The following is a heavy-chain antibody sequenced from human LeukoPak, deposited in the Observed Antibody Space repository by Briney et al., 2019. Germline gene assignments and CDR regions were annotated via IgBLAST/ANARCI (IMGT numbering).Heavy chain of an antibody. J-gene: IGHJ4*02. CDR1: GYTFTVYY. CDR3: ARADYYDSSGYFDY. CDR2: INPNSGGT. D-gene: IGHD3-22*01. V-gene: IGHV1-2*02. Sequence: ASVNVSCTASGYTFTVYYMHWVRQAPGHGLERMGWINPNSGGTNYAQKFQGRVTMTRDTSISTAYMELSRLRSDDTAVYYCARADYYDSSGYFDYWGQGTLVTVSS.